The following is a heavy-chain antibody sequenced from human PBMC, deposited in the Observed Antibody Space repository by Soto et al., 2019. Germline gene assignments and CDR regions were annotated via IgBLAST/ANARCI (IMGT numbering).Heavy chain of an antibody. V-gene: IGHV1-69*01. CDR3: ASRERVDAFDV. CDR2: IIPILGSA. Sequence: QVQLVQSGAEVKRPGSSVKVSCKASGGTIISHAISWVRQAPGQGLEWMGGIIPILGSANYAQKFQDRLTLIADASTSTTYMELSSLRSDDAAVYYCASRERVDAFDVWGQGTLVTVSS. D-gene: IGHD1-26*01. J-gene: IGHJ3*01. CDR1: GGTIISHA.